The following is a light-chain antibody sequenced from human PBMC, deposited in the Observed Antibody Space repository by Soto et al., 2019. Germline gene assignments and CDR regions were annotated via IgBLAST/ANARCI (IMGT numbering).Light chain of an antibody. V-gene: IGKV3-15*01. J-gene: IGKJ4*01. CDR1: QGDGST. CDR3: QHYKTWPLT. CDR2: DAS. Sequence: ELVLTQSPATLSVSPGERATLSCRASQGDGSTLAWYQQEPGQAPRLLIYDASTRATGIPARFSGDGSGTEFTLTISSLQSDDVAVYYCQHYKTWPLTFGGGTRVAI.